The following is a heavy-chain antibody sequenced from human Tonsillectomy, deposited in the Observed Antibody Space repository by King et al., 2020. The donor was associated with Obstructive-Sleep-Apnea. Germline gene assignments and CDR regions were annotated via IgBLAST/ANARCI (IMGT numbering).Heavy chain of an antibody. CDR2: ISSSSSTI. D-gene: IGHD4-23*01. J-gene: IGHJ4*02. CDR3: ARSKTTVVTGNFDY. V-gene: IGHV3-48*04. Sequence: LQLVQSGGGLVQPGGSLRLSCAASGFTFSSYIMNWVRQAPGKGLEWVSYISSSSSTIYYADSVKGRFTISRDNAKNSLYLQMNSLRAEDTAVYYCARSKTTVVTGNFDYWGQGTLVTVSS. CDR1: GFTFSSYI.